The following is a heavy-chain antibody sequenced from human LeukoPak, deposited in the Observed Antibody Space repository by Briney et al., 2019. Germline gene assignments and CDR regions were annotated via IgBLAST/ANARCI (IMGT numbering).Heavy chain of an antibody. CDR3: AREYSSSSGKNAFDI. V-gene: IGHV4-4*07. CDR1: GDSINSYY. J-gene: IGHJ3*02. CDR2: IFASGST. D-gene: IGHD6-6*01. Sequence: PSETLSLTCTVSGDSINSYYWSWIRQPAGKGLEWIGRIFASGSTNYNPSLKSRVTMSVDTSKNQFSLKLTSVTAADTAVYYCAREYSSSSGKNAFDIWGQGTMVTVSS.